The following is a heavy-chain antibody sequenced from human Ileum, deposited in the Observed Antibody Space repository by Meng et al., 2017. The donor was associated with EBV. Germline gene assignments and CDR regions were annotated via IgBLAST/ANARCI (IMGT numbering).Heavy chain of an antibody. Sequence: QVQLVQSGAEVKKPGASVKVSCKTSGYIFSIHAISWLRQAPGQGLEWMGWISTYNGDTNYEQKLQDRVTITTDTSTSTAYMELRSLRSDDTAMYYCARDSSNSAGRRTYFDYWGQGTLVTVSS. CDR1: GYIFSIHA. CDR2: ISTYNGDT. V-gene: IGHV1-18*01. CDR3: ARDSSNSAGRRTYFDY. J-gene: IGHJ4*02. D-gene: IGHD3-10*01.